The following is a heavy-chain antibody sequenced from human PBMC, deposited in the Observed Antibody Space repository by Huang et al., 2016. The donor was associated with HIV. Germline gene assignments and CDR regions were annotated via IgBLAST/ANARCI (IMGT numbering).Heavy chain of an antibody. Sequence: QVQLVESGAELKKPGASVRVSCKVSGYTVSELCLHWVRQAPEKGLEWMGGFDPEEGETIYAQRVQGRVTMTEDTSTDTAYMELSSLRPEDTAVYYCATSTPDVGAGVLRSAFDIWGQGTMVTVSS. CDR1: GYTVSELC. J-gene: IGHJ3*02. V-gene: IGHV1-24*01. CDR3: ATSTPDVGAGVLRSAFDI. D-gene: IGHD2-15*01. CDR2: FDPEEGET.